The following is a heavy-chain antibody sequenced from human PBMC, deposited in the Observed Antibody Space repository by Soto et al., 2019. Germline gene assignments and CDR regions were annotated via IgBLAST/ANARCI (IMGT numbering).Heavy chain of an antibody. CDR2: INHSGST. CDR1: GGSISSYY. CDR3: ARDKITGLFDY. V-gene: IGHV4-59*12. Sequence: TSETLSLTCTVSGGSISSYYGSWIRQPPGKGLEWIGYINHSGSTNYNPSLKSRVTISVDTSKNQFSLKLTSVTAADTAVYYCARDKITGLFDYWGQGTLVTVSS. J-gene: IGHJ4*02. D-gene: IGHD2-8*02.